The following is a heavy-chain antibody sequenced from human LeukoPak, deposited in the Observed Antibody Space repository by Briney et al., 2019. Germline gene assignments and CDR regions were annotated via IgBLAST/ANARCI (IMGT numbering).Heavy chain of an antibody. CDR1: GFSVSSNY. CDR3: ARGYCSGGSCYPTWFDP. Sequence: PGGSLRLSCAASGFSVSSNYMSWVRQAPGKGLEWVSVLYSGGTTYYADPVKGRFTISRDDSRNTLHLQMNSLRADDTALYYCARGYCSGGSCYPTWFDPWGQGTLVTVSS. CDR2: LYSGGTT. V-gene: IGHV3-53*01. D-gene: IGHD2-15*01. J-gene: IGHJ5*02.